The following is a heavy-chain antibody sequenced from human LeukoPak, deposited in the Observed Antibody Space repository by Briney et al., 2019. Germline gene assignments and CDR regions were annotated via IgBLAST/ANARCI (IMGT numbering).Heavy chain of an antibody. CDR1: GGSISSYY. D-gene: IGHD6-19*01. CDR2: IYYSGST. J-gene: IGHJ4*02. V-gene: IGHV4-59*08. CDR3: ARRPYSSGWYDYFDY. Sequence: SETLSLTCTVSGGSISSYYWSWIRQPPGKGLKWIGYIYYSGSTNYNPSLKSRVTISVDTSKNQFSLKLSSVTAADTAVYYCARRPYSSGWYDYFDYWGQGTLVTVSS.